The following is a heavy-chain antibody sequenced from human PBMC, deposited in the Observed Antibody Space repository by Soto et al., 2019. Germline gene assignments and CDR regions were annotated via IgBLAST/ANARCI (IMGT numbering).Heavy chain of an antibody. CDR2: IDYSGST. CDR3: AHLGSRLLWFGESQNCMDV. D-gene: IGHD3-10*01. J-gene: IGHJ6*02. CDR1: GGSITSSGSA. V-gene: IGHV4-39*01. Sequence: PSETLSLTCNASGGSITSSGSAWGWIRQSPGKGLEWIGTIDYSGSTYYNPSLKSRVTISVDTSKNQFSLKLSSVTAADTAVYYCAHLGSRLLWFGESQNCMDVWGQGTTVTVSS.